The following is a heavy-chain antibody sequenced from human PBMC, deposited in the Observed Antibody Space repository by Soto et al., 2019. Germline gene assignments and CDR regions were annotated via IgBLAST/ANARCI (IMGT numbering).Heavy chain of an antibody. D-gene: IGHD3-22*01. Sequence: QVHLLLQSGAEVKKRGSSVKVSCKASGGTPSNSAISWVRQAPGQGLEWMGGIIPVFGLVKYAKNCQGRVTITADESTNTAYMELSSLRPEDTAVYYCAGGRIVVVGSRAYYGMDVWGQGTTVTVSS. CDR1: GGTPSNSA. J-gene: IGHJ6*02. CDR3: AGGRIVVVGSRAYYGMDV. CDR2: IIPVFGLV. V-gene: IGHV1-69*01.